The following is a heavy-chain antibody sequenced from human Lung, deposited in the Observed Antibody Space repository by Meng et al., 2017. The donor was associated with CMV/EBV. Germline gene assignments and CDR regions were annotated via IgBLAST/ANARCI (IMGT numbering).Heavy chain of an antibody. J-gene: IGHJ3*02. CDR2: IYYSGST. Sequence: SXTLSLTCTVSGGSISSSSYYWGWIRQPPGKGLEWIGSIYYSGSTYYNPSLKSRVTISVDTSKNQFSLKLSSVTAADTAVYYCARKLVVPAAIRNDAFDIWGQGTXVTVSS. CDR3: ARKLVVPAAIRNDAFDI. D-gene: IGHD2-2*01. CDR1: GGSISSSSYY. V-gene: IGHV4-39*07.